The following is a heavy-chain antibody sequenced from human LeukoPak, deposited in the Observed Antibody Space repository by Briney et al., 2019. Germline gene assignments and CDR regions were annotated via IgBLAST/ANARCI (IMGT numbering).Heavy chain of an antibody. D-gene: IGHD5-12*01. CDR3: ARDDYSGYDLFHDFYYYGMDV. Sequence: GGSLRLSCAASGFTFSQYWMSWVRQAPGKGLEGVANIKHDGSEKQDGSEKNYVDSVKGRFTISRDNAKNTLYLQMNSLRAEDTAVYYCARDDYSGYDLFHDFYYYGMDVWGQGTTVTVSS. CDR1: GFTFSQYW. CDR2: IKHDGSEKQDGSEK. J-gene: IGHJ6*02. V-gene: IGHV3-7*01.